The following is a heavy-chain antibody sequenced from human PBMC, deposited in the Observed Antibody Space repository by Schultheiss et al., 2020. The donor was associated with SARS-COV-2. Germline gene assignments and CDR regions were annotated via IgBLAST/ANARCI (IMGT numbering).Heavy chain of an antibody. Sequence: GESLKISCAASGFTFSSYAMHWVRQAPGKGLEWVAVISYDGSNKYYADSVKGRFTISRDNSKNTLYLQMNSLRAEDTAVYYCARLLDYGDFSDYWGQGALVTVSS. V-gene: IGHV3-30*07. D-gene: IGHD4-17*01. J-gene: IGHJ4*02. CDR2: ISYDGSNK. CDR1: GFTFSSYA. CDR3: ARLLDYGDFSDY.